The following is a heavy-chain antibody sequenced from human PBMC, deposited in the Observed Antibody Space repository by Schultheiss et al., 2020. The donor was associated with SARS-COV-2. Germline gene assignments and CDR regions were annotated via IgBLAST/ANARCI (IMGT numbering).Heavy chain of an antibody. Sequence: SETLSLTCAVYGGSFSGYYWSWIRQPPGKGLEWIGYIYYSGSTNYNPSLKSRVTISVDTSKNQFSLKLSSVTAADTAVYYCARDGYGDYDYYYYGMDVWGQGTTVTVSS. D-gene: IGHD4-17*01. V-gene: IGHV4-59*01. CDR3: ARDGYGDYDYYYYGMDV. J-gene: IGHJ6*02. CDR2: IYYSGST. CDR1: GGSFSGYY.